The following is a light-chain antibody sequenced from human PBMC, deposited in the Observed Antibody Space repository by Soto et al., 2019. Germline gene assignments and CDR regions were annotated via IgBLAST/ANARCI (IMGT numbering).Light chain of an antibody. J-gene: IGLJ7*01. CDR1: SSDVGSHNL. V-gene: IGLV2-23*02. Sequence: QSALTQPASVSGSPGQSITISCTGTSSDVGSHNLVSWYQQHPGQAPKLMIYEVSKRPSGVSTRFSASKSGNTASLTISGQPADDDDDYYCCSSGVSSVVFGGGTQLTVL. CDR2: EVS. CDR3: CSSGVSSVV.